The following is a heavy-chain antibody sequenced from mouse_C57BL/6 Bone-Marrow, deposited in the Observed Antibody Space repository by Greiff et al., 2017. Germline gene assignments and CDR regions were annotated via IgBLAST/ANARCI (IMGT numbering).Heavy chain of an antibody. D-gene: IGHD2-3*01. CDR2: ISSGGSYT. CDR1: GFTFSSYG. Sequence: EVKLQESGGDLVKPGGSLKLSCAASGFTFSSYGMSWVRQTPDKRLEWVATISSGGSYTYYPDSVKGRFTISRDNAKNTLYLQMSSLKSEDTAMYYCAREDDGYYEDYFDYWGQGTTLTVSS. CDR3: AREDDGYYEDYFDY. J-gene: IGHJ2*01. V-gene: IGHV5-6*01.